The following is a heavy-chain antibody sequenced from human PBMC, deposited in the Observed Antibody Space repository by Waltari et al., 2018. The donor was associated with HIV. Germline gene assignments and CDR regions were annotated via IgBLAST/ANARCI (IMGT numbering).Heavy chain of an antibody. Sequence: LTCTVSGGSMSDTGDYHWGWIRQPPGKGLEWIGNFHYTGNTFYNPSLKSRVTISADTSKNQFSLKLSSLTAADTAVYFCMRHRGYFPPDYWGQGTLVTVSS. CDR1: GGSMSDTGDYH. V-gene: IGHV4-39*01. J-gene: IGHJ4*02. CDR2: FHYTGNT. D-gene: IGHD1-26*01. CDR3: MRHRGYFPPDY.